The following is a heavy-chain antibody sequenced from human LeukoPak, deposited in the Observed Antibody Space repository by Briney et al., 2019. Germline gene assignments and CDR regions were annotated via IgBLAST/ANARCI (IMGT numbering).Heavy chain of an antibody. CDR2: INHSGST. Sequence: PSETLSLTCAVYGGSFSGYCWSWIRQPPGKGLEWIGEINHSGSTNYNPSLKSRVTISVDTSKNQFSLKLSSVTAADTAVYYCARGYCSSTSCPDVWGQGTTVTVSS. D-gene: IGHD2-2*01. CDR3: ARGYCSSTSCPDV. J-gene: IGHJ6*02. V-gene: IGHV4-34*01. CDR1: GGSFSGYC.